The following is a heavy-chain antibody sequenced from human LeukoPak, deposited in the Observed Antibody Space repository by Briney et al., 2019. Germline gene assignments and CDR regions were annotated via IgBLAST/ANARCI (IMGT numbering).Heavy chain of an antibody. Sequence: ASVKVSYKASGGTFSIYSITWVRQAPGQGLEWMGGIIPVFGTPIYAQMFQGRVTITAEESTSTAYMELSSLRSEDTAVYYCARRGGYCSGGTCYHDYWGQGTLVTVSS. D-gene: IGHD2-15*01. CDR3: ARRGGYCSGGTCYHDY. CDR2: IIPVFGTP. V-gene: IGHV1-69*13. CDR1: GGTFSIYS. J-gene: IGHJ4*02.